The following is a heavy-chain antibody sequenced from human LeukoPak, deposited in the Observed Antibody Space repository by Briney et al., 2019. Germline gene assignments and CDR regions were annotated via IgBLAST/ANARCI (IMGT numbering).Heavy chain of an antibody. J-gene: IGHJ4*02. CDR2: INPSDGST. D-gene: IGHD2-2*01. CDR3: ARTKKDCSSNSCYLFDY. CDR1: GYTFTSFY. Sequence: GASVKVSCEASGYTFTSFYMDWVRQAPGQGLEWMGIINPSDGSTSYAQRFQGRVTMTRDTSTRTVYMELRSLRSEDTALYYCARTKKDCSSNSCYLFDYWGQGTLVTVSS. V-gene: IGHV1-46*01.